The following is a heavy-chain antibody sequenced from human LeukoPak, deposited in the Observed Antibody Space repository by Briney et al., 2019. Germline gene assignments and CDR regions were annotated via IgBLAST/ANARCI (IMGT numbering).Heavy chain of an antibody. CDR1: GFTFSSYI. CDR2: ISSGSSFI. CDR3: AIQRYTLNYYDSRSSLDY. J-gene: IGHJ4*02. D-gene: IGHD3-22*01. Sequence: GGSLRLSCAASGFTFSSYIMNSVRQAPGKGLEWVSSISSGSSFICYADSVKDRFTISRDNAKNSLYLQMNSLRAEDTAVYYCAIQRYTLNYYDSRSSLDYWGQRTLVTVSS. V-gene: IGHV3-21*06.